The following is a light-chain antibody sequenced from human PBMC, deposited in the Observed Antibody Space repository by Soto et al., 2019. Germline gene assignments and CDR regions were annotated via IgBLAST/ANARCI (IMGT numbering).Light chain of an antibody. CDR3: QQRRNWVT. CDR2: DAS. Sequence: EIVLTQSPATLSLSPGERATLSCRASQSVSRYLAWYQQKPGQAPRLLIYDASNRATGIPARFSGSGSGTDFTLTISSLEPEDFAVYYCQQRRNWVTFGPGTKVDIK. J-gene: IGKJ3*01. CDR1: QSVSRY. V-gene: IGKV3-11*01.